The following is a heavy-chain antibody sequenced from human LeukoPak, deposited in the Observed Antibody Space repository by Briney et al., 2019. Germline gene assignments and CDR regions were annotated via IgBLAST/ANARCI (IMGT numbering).Heavy chain of an antibody. V-gene: IGHV3-23*01. CDR1: GFTFSSYA. J-gene: IGHJ3*02. Sequence: GGSLRLSCAASGFTFSSYAMNWVRQAPGKGVEGVSAISGSGGSTYYADSVKGRFTISRDNSKNTLYLQMNSLRAEDTAVYYCAKLMGPGAFDIWGQGTMVTVSS. CDR3: AKLMGPGAFDI. CDR2: ISGSGGST. D-gene: IGHD3-10*01.